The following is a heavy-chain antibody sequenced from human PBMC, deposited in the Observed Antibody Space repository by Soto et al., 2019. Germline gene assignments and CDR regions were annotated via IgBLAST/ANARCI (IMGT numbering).Heavy chain of an antibody. CDR3: ARRIVSTETFDY. Sequence: QVQLQESGPGLVKPSETLSLTCTVSGGSLTSYYWSWIRQPPGKGLEWIGFVYYTGIARYNPSLKSRVTISVDTSKNQFSLKLTSVTAADTAIYYCARRIVSTETFDYRGQGTLVTVSS. CDR1: GGSLTSYY. V-gene: IGHV4-59*08. D-gene: IGHD5-12*01. J-gene: IGHJ4*02. CDR2: VYYTGIA.